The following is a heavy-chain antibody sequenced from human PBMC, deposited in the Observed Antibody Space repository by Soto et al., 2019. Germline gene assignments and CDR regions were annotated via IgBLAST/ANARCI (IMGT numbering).Heavy chain of an antibody. CDR2: ISKDGSVQ. Sequence: QVQLVESGGRVVQPGRSLRLSCAASGFMFNRYAIHWVRQTPGKGLEWVAVISKDGSVQYYADSVRGRFIISRDKSKDTVYLEMNSLRAEDTAVFYFARSRSGAVPDSFGFWGQGTLVTVSS. CDR3: ARSRSGAVPDSFGF. J-gene: IGHJ1*01. D-gene: IGHD3-3*01. V-gene: IGHV3-30-3*01. CDR1: GFMFNRYA.